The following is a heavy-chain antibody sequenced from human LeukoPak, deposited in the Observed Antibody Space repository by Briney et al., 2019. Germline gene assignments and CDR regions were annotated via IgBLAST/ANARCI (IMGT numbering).Heavy chain of an antibody. CDR3: ARSRIDHYGDYLDY. Sequence: SVKVSFKASGGTFISYAISWVRQAPGQRLEWMGGIIPIFGTANYAQKFQGRVTITADESTSTAYMELSSLRSEDTAVYYCARSRIDHYGDYLDYWGQGTLVTVSS. D-gene: IGHD4-17*01. CDR2: IIPIFGTA. J-gene: IGHJ4*02. V-gene: IGHV1-69*13. CDR1: GGTFISYA.